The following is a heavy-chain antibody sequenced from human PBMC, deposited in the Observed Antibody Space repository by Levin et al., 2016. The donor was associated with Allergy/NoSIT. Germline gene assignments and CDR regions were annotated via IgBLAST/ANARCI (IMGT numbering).Heavy chain of an antibody. V-gene: IGHV3-30-3*01. J-gene: IGHJ4*02. Sequence: GGSLRLSCAASGFTFSSYAMHWVRQAPGKGLEWVAVISYDGSNKYYADSVKGRFTISRDNSKNTLYLQMNSLRAEDTAVYYCAREGGGAAGHPSYFDYWGQGTLVTVSS. CDR3: AREGGGAAGHPSYFDY. D-gene: IGHD6-13*01. CDR2: ISYDGSNK. CDR1: GFTFSSYA.